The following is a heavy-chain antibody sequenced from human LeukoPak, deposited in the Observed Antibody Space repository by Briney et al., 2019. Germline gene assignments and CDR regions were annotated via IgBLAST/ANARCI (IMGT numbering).Heavy chain of an antibody. CDR3: ANYIRNVHYYMDV. CDR2: IYYSGST. V-gene: IGHV4-39*01. J-gene: IGHJ6*03. CDR1: GGLISSSSYY. Sequence: SDTLSLPRNVSGGLISSSSYYWGWIRQPPGTGPEWIGTIYYSGSTYHNPSLKSRVTISVDTSKNQFSLKVYSVTAADTAVYYCANYIRNVHYYMDVWGKGTTVIVSS. D-gene: IGHD1-1*01.